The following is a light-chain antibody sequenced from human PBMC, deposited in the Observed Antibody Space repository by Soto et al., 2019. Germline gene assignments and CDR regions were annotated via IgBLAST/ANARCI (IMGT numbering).Light chain of an antibody. CDR3: TSYTSSSTVV. CDR2: DVT. V-gene: IGLV2-14*03. CDR1: NSDVGGINF. J-gene: IGLJ2*01. Sequence: QSALTQPASVSGSPGQSLTISCTGTNSDVGGINFVSWYQQHPGKAPKLMIYDVTNRPSGVSNRFSGSKSGNSASLTISGFQAEDEADYYCTSYTSSSTVVFGGGTQLTVL.